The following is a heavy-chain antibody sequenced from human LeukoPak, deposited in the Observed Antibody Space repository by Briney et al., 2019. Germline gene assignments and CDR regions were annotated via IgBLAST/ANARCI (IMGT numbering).Heavy chain of an antibody. D-gene: IGHD1-1*01. CDR2: IYSGGST. CDR3: ARMWNGLAPPVN. CDR1: GFTVSSNY. J-gene: IGHJ4*02. Sequence: GGSLRLSCEASGFTVSSNYMSWVRQAPGKGLEWVSVIYSGGSTYYADSVKGRFTISRDNSKNTLYLQMNSLRAEDTAVYYCARMWNGLAPPVNWGQGTLVTVSS. V-gene: IGHV3-53*01.